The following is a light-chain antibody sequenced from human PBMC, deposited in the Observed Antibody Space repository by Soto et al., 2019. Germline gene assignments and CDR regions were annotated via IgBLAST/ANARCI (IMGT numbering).Light chain of an antibody. CDR1: SIDVGADNDY. J-gene: IGLJ1*01. CDR3: SSYAGSDNFV. CDR2: EVS. Sequence: QSALTQPPSASGAPGQSVTISCTGTSIDVGADNDYVSWYQQHPGKAPKLMIYEVSKRPSGISDRFSGSKSGNTASLTVTGLQADDEADYYCSSYAGSDNFVFGTGTKVTV. V-gene: IGLV2-8*01.